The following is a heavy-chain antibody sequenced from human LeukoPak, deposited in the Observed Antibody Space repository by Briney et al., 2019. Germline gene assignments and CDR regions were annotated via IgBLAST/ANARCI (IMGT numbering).Heavy chain of an antibody. CDR3: ARGWNYAFRFGY. J-gene: IGHJ4*02. D-gene: IGHD1-7*01. CDR2: IKQDGSEK. V-gene: IGHV3-7*01. CDR1: GFTFSDYW. Sequence: GGSLRLSCAASGFTFSDYWMTWVRHAPGKGLEWVAHIKQDGSEKYYVDSVKGRFTTSRDNAKNLVYLQMNSLRAEDTAVYYCARGWNYAFRFGYWGQGTLVTVSS.